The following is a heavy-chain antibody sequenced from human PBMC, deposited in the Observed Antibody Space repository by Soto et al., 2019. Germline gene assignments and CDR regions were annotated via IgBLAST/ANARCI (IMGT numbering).Heavy chain of an antibody. Sequence: GGSLRLSCAVSGFTVSSRFMSWVRQAPGKGLEWVSVIYSGGSTYYADSVKGRFTISRDNSKNTLYLQMNSLRAEDTAVYYCARDLWFDPWGQGTLVTVSS. V-gene: IGHV3-66*01. CDR3: ARDLWFDP. CDR1: GFTVSSRF. CDR2: IYSGGST. J-gene: IGHJ5*02.